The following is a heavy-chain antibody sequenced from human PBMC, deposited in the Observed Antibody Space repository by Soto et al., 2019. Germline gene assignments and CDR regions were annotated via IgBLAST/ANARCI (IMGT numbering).Heavy chain of an antibody. CDR2: ISSSSTTI. V-gene: IGHV3-48*02. J-gene: IGHJ4*02. CDR3: ARSPYYYDSSNYYGY. CDR1: GFTFSSYG. Sequence: EVQLVESGGGLAQPGGSLRLSCAASGFTFSSYGMNWVRQAPGKGLEWVSYISSSSTTIYYADSVKGRFTIFRDNAKNSLYLQLNSLRDEDTAVYYCARSPYYYDSSNYYGYWGQGTLVTVSS. D-gene: IGHD3-22*01.